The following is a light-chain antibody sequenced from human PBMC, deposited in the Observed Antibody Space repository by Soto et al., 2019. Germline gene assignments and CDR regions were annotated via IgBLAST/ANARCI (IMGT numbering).Light chain of an antibody. CDR3: CLYAVTFYV. J-gene: IGLJ1*01. CDR2: TND. Sequence: QSVLTQPPSASGTPGQRVTISCSGSSSNIGSNTVNWYQQLPGTAPKLLISTNDQRPSGVPDRFSGSKSGTSASLAISGLQSEDEADYYCCLYAVTFYVFGTGTKVTVL. CDR1: SSNIGSNT. V-gene: IGLV1-44*01.